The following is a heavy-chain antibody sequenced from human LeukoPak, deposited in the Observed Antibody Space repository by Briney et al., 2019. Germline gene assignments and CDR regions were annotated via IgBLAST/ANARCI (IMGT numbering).Heavy chain of an antibody. CDR2: ISGNGGRT. CDR1: GFSFLTYG. V-gene: IGHV3-23*01. Sequence: QTGGTLRLSCAASGFSFLTYGMSWVRQAPGKGLEWVSSISGNGGRTYYADSVKRRFIISRDNSKNTLYLQMDRLRAEDTALYYCAKGYGSGWYDNWFDSWGQGTLVTVSS. CDR3: AKGYGSGWYDNWFDS. D-gene: IGHD6-19*01. J-gene: IGHJ5*01.